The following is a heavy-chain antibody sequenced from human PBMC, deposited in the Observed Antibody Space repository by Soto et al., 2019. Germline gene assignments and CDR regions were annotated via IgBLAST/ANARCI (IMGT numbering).Heavy chain of an antibody. CDR2: IFSNDEK. CDR3: ARIRTEYYDFWSGKFDY. V-gene: IGHV2-26*01. CDR1: GFSLSNARMG. J-gene: IGHJ4*02. D-gene: IGHD3-3*01. Sequence: SGPTLVNPTETLTLTCSVSGFSLSNARMGVSWISQPPGKALEWLAHIFSNDEKSYSLSLKSRLTISKDTSKSQVVLTMTNMDPVDTATYYCARIRTEYYDFWSGKFDYWGQGTLVTVSS.